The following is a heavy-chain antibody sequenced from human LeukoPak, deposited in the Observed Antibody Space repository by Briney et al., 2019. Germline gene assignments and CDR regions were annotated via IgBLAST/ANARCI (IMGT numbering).Heavy chain of an antibody. CDR1: GFTVGNNH. V-gene: IGHV3-53*01. D-gene: IGHD3-16*02. Sequence: PGGSLRLSCAASGFTVGNNHMNWVRQAPGKGLEWVSLIYSGGNTQYADSVKGRFTNSRDNSKNTLYLQMNRLRAEDTAVYYCAKTDYAYVWGSYPTWGQGTLVTVSS. CDR3: AKTDYAYVWGSYPT. CDR2: IYSGGNT. J-gene: IGHJ4*02.